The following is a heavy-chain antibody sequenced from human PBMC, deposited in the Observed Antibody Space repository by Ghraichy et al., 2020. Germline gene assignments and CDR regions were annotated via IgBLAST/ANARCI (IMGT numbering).Heavy chain of an antibody. V-gene: IGHV3-30*03. CDR1: GFTFSSYG. CDR3: ASPGAIAVAGTGI. CDR2: ISYDGSNK. D-gene: IGHD6-19*01. J-gene: IGHJ3*02. Sequence: GGSLRLSCAASGFTFSSYGMHWVRQAPGKGLEWVAVISYDGSNKYYADSVKGRFTISRDNSKNTLYLQMNSLRAEDTAVYYCASPGAIAVAGTGIWGQGTMVTVSS.